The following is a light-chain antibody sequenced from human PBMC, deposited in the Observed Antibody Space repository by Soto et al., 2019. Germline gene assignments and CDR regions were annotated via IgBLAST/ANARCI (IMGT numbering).Light chain of an antibody. J-gene: IGKJ1*01. V-gene: IGKV1-5*01. CDR2: DAS. Sequence: DIQMTQSPSTLSASVGDRVTITCRASQSISSWLAWYQQKPGKAPKLLIYDASRLESGVPSRFGGSGSGTEFTLTISSLQPDDFATYYCQHYNSYSEAFGQGTKV. CDR3: QHYNSYSEA. CDR1: QSISSW.